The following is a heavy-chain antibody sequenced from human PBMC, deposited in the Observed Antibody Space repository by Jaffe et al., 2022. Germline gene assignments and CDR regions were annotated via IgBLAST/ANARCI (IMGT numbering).Heavy chain of an antibody. CDR1: GGSISSSNW. CDR3: ASSWDDYLPRQVHNFDY. Sequence: QVQLQESGPGLVKPSGTLSLTCAVSGGSISSSNWWSWIRQPPGKGLEWIGEIYHSGSTNYNPSLKSRVTISVDKSKNQFSLKLSSVTAADTAVYYCASSWDDYLPRQVHNFDYWGQGTLVTVSS. D-gene: IGHD4-17*01. CDR2: IYHSGST. V-gene: IGHV4-4*02. J-gene: IGHJ4*02.